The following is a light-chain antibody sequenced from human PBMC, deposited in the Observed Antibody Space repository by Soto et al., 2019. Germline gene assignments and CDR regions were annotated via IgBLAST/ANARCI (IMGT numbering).Light chain of an antibody. CDR2: EAS. J-gene: IGKJ1*01. V-gene: IGKV3-11*01. CDR3: QQET. CDR1: QSISTY. Sequence: EIVLTQSPATLSLSPGESATLSCRASQSISTYLAWYQRKPGQAPRLLMYEASNRATGVPPRFSGSGSGTDFTLTISSLEPEDFAVYYCQQETFGQGTKVDIK.